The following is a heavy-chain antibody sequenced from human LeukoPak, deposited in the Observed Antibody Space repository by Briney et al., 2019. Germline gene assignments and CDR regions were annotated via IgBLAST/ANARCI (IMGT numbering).Heavy chain of an antibody. CDR2: IHYSGST. CDR1: GGSISSIAYY. Sequence: PSETLSLTCTVAGGSISSIAYYWNWIRQPPGKGLEWIGNIHYSGSTYYNPSLKSRVTISVDTSKNQFSLKLSSVTAADTAVYYCARLNSSPILRYALGPYFDYWGQGTLVTVSS. V-gene: IGHV4-39*01. D-gene: IGHD2-2*01. CDR3: ARLNSSPILRYALGPYFDY. J-gene: IGHJ4*02.